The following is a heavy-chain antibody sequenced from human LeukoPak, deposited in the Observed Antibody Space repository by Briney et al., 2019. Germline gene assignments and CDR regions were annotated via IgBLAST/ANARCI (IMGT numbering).Heavy chain of an antibody. V-gene: IGHV4-34*01. J-gene: IGHJ4*02. Sequence: SETLSLTCAVYGGSFSGYYWSWIRQPPGKGLEWIGEINHSGSTNYNPSLKSRVTMSVDTSKNQFSLKLTSLTASETAVYYCARVNASERAAYYFDYWGQGTLVTVSS. D-gene: IGHD1-1*01. CDR1: GGSFSGYY. CDR3: ARVNASERAAYYFDY. CDR2: INHSGST.